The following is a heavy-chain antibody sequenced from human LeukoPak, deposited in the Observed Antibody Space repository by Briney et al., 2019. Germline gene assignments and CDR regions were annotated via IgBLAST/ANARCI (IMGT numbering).Heavy chain of an antibody. CDR2: ISPSGGIT. V-gene: IGHV3-23*01. J-gene: IGHJ4*02. CDR1: GFTFGTYG. D-gene: IGHD6-25*01. CDR3: ARARLHHRSFDLKTSYYFDY. Sequence: GGTLRLSCAASGFTFGTYGMNWVRQAPGKGLEWASGISPSGGITYYTDSVKGRFTISRDNSKHTVSLQMNSLRGEDTAVYYCARARLHHRSFDLKTSYYFDYWGQGTLVTVSS.